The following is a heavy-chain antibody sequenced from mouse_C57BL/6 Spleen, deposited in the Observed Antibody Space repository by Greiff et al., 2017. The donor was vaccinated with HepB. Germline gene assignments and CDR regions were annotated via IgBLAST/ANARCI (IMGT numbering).Heavy chain of an antibody. CDR1: GYTFTDYE. V-gene: IGHV1-15*01. CDR2: IDPETGGT. J-gene: IGHJ4*01. D-gene: IGHD2-2*01. CDR3: TRPMVTTRYAMDY. Sequence: VQLQQSGAELVRPGASVTLSCKASGYTFTDYEMHWVKQTPVHGLEWIGAIDPETGGTAYNQKFKGKAILTADKSSSTAYMELRSLTSEDSAVYYCTRPMVTTRYAMDYWGQGTSVTVSS.